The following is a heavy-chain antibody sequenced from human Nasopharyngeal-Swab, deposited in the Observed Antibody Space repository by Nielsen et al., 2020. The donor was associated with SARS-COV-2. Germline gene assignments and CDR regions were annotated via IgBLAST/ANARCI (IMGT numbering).Heavy chain of an antibody. CDR3: AKSIDPMGYGLDV. CDR2: IYSGGSST. V-gene: IGHV3-23*03. Sequence: GGSLRLPCAASGFSFSSYAMNWVRQAPGKGLEWVAIIYSGGSSTYFADSVKGRFTIPRDDSSNTLYLQMSSLRAEDTAVYYCAKSIDPMGYGLDVWGLGTTVTVSS. J-gene: IGHJ6*02. CDR1: GFSFSSYA. D-gene: IGHD3-10*01.